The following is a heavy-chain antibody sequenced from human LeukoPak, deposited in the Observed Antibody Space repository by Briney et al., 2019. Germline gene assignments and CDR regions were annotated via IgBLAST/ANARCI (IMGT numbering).Heavy chain of an antibody. Sequence: SETLSLTCAVYGGSFSGYYWSWIRQPPGKGLEWIGEINHSGSTNYNPSLKSRVTISVDTSKNQFSLKLSSVTAADTAVYYCARHFYQLLRFSWFDPWGQGTLVTVSS. CDR2: INHSGST. CDR3: ARHFYQLLRFSWFDP. J-gene: IGHJ5*02. CDR1: GGSFSGYY. D-gene: IGHD2-2*01. V-gene: IGHV4-34*01.